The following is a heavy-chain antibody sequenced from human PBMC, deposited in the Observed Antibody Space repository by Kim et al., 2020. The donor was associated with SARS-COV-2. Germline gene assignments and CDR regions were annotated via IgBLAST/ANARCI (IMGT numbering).Heavy chain of an antibody. J-gene: IGHJ4*02. D-gene: IGHD2-2*01. V-gene: IGHV3-7*01. CDR2: MNQDGTVK. Sequence: GGSLRLSCAASGFSFSEFWMSWVRLTPGKGLEFLGNMNQDGTVKNLLGSVKGRFTISRDNADRSLYLQMNSLRVEDTGLYYCARDPGSSAFDYWGQGTLVTVSA. CDR3: ARDPGSSAFDY. CDR1: GFSFSEFW.